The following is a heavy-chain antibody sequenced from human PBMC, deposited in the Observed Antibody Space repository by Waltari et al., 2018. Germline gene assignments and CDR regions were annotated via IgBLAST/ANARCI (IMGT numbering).Heavy chain of an antibody. CDR2: VYYSGNA. V-gene: IGHV4-59*01. CDR1: GGSINSSS. J-gene: IGHJ4*02. Sequence: QVQLQESGPGLVKLSETLSLTCTVSGGSINSSSWIWIRQPPGKGLEWIAYVYYSGNANYNPSLMYRVTISLVTSRNQVSLKLRSVTAADTAVYYCGRAPATSWFGYSVYWGQGTVVTVSS. CDR3: GRAPATSWFGYSVY. D-gene: IGHD2-2*01.